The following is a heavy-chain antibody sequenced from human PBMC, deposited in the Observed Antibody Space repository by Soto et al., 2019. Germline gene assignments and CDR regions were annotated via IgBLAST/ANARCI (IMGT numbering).Heavy chain of an antibody. CDR3: ARKGQYSYGY. V-gene: IGHV1-3*01. CDR2: INAGNGHT. Sequence: DSVKISCKASGYTFNNYALHWVRQAPGQRLEWMGWINAGNGHTQYSQRFQDRVTITRDTSASTAYMELSSLTSEDTAVYYCARKGQYSYGYWGQGTQVTVSS. D-gene: IGHD5-18*01. J-gene: IGHJ4*02. CDR1: GYTFNNYA.